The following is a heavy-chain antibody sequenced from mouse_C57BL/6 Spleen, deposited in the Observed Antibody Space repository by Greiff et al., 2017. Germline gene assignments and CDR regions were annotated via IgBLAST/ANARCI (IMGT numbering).Heavy chain of an antibody. Sequence: VQLQQSGAELVKPGASVKLSCTASGFNIKDDYMHWVKQRTDQGLEWIGRIDPEDGETKYAPKFQGQATITADTSSNTAYRQRSSLTSEDTAVYYCARGDYESYWYCDGWGTGTTVTVSS. CDR3: ARGDYESYWYCDG. J-gene: IGHJ1*03. CDR2: IDPEDGET. CDR1: GFNIKDDY. D-gene: IGHD2-4*01. V-gene: IGHV14-2*01.